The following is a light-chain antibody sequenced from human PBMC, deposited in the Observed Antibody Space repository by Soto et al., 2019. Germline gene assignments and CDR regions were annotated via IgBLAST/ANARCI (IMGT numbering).Light chain of an antibody. CDR2: GAS. J-gene: IGKJ4*01. CDR3: QQYDTSPLT. CDR1: QTVGSY. Sequence: IVMTQSPATLSVSPGERATLSCRASQTVGSYLAWYQQKPGQAPRLLIYGASTRATGVPDRFSGSGSGTDFTLTISGLEPEDFAVYHCQQYDTSPLTFGGGTKVDI. V-gene: IGKV3-20*01.